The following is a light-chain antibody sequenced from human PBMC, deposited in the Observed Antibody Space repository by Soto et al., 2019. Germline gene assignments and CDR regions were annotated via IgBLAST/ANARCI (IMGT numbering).Light chain of an antibody. CDR1: SSDVGGYNY. Sequence: QSALTQPASVSGSPGQSITISCTGTSSDVGGYNYVSWYQQHPGKAPKLMIYDVSDRPSGVSNRFSASKSANTASLTISGLQAEDEADYYCCSYTSSSTPWVFGPGTKLTVL. CDR2: DVS. CDR3: CSYTSSSTPWV. V-gene: IGLV2-14*03. J-gene: IGLJ1*01.